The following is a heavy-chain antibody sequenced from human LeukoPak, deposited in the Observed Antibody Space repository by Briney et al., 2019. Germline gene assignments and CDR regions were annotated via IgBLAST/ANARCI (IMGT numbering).Heavy chain of an antibody. CDR1: GFIFSTYA. CDR2: ISYDGSNK. J-gene: IGHJ4*02. D-gene: IGHD3-22*01. Sequence: GRSLRLSCAASGFIFSTYAMHWVRQAPGKGLEWVAVISYDGSNKYYADSAKGRFTFSRDNSKNTLYLQMNSLRAEDTAVYYCARPHNYDTSAYYFDYWGQGTLVTVSS. V-gene: IGHV3-30-3*01. CDR3: ARPHNYDTSAYYFDY.